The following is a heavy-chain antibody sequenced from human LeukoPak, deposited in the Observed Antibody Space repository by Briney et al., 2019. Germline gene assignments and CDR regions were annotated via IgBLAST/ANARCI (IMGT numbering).Heavy chain of an antibody. CDR3: ARGVVGANYYYYYYHGMDV. V-gene: IGHV4-59*01. CDR2: IYYSGST. CDR1: GGSISSYY. D-gene: IGHD1-26*01. Sequence: SETLSLTCTVSGGSISSYYWSWIRQPPGKGLEWIGYIYYSGSTNYNPSLKSRVTISVDTSKNQFSLKLSSVTAADTAVYYCARGVVGANYYYYYYHGMDVWGQGTTVTVSS. J-gene: IGHJ6*02.